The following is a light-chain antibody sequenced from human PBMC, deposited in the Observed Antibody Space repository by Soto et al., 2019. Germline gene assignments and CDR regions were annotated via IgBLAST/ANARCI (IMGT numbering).Light chain of an antibody. CDR1: SSDVGGYNY. Sequence: QSVLTQPPSASGSPGQSVTISCTGTSSDVGGYNYVSWYQQHPGKAPKLMIYEVSKRPSGVPDRFSGSKSGNTASLTVSGLQGEDEADYYCSSYAGSNNFNVVFGGGTKVTVL. J-gene: IGLJ2*01. CDR2: EVS. V-gene: IGLV2-8*01. CDR3: SSYAGSNNFNVV.